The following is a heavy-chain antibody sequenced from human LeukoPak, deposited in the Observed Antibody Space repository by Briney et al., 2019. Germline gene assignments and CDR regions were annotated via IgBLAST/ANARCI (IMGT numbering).Heavy chain of an antibody. CDR1: GYAFSSNY. CDR2: IDPSGGST. J-gene: IGHJ4*02. Sequence: VASVKVSCKASGYAFSSNYLHWVRQAPGQGLEWMGIIDPSGGSTSYAQKFQGRVTMTRDTSTSTVYMELSSLRFEDTAVYYCAREGVPATVSFDYWGQGTLVTASS. D-gene: IGHD2-15*01. CDR3: AREGVPATVSFDY. V-gene: IGHV1-46*01.